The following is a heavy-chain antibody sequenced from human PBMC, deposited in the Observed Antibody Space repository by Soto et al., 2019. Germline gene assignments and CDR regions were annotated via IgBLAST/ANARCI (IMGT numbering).Heavy chain of an antibody. CDR2: ISSSSSYI. CDR3: ARDRGLVVVPAATLYYYGMDV. D-gene: IGHD2-2*01. V-gene: IGHV3-21*01. Sequence: PGGSLRLSCAASGFTFSSYSMNWVRQAPGKGLEWVSSISSSSSYIYYADSVKGRFTISRDNAKSSLYLQMNSLRAEDTAVYYCARDRGLVVVPAATLYYYGMDVWGQGTTVTVSS. J-gene: IGHJ6*02. CDR1: GFTFSSYS.